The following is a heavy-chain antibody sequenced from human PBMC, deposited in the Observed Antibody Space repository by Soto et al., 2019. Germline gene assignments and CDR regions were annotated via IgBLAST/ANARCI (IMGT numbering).Heavy chain of an antibody. J-gene: IGHJ6*02. CDR3: AREVLWFGELLSPPYYYYGMDV. CDR2: IIPIFGTA. CDR1: GGTFSSYA. Sequence: QVQLVQSGAEVKKPGSSVKVSCKASGGTFSSYAISWVRQAPGQGLEWMGGIIPIFGTANHAQKFQGRVTITEDESTSTAYMELSSLRSEDTAVYYCAREVLWFGELLSPPYYYYGMDVWGQGTTVTVSS. D-gene: IGHD3-10*01. V-gene: IGHV1-69*01.